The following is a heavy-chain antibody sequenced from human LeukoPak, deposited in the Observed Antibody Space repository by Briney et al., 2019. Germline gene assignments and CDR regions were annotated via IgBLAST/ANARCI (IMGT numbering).Heavy chain of an antibody. CDR2: INHSGST. V-gene: IGHV4-34*01. D-gene: IGHD3-3*01. Sequence: SETLSLTCAVYGGSFSGYYWSWIRQPPGKGLEWIGEINHSGSTNYNPSLKSRVTISVDTSKNQFSLKPSSVTAADTAVYYCARGGGDFWSGYSTYYFDYWGQGTLVTVSS. CDR1: GGSFSGYY. CDR3: ARGGGDFWSGYSTYYFDY. J-gene: IGHJ4*02.